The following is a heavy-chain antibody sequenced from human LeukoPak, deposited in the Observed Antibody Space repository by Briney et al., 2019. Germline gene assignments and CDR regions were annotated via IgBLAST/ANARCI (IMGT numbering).Heavy chain of an antibody. CDR1: GGSFSGYY. CDR2: INHSGST. D-gene: IGHD3-10*01. V-gene: IGHV4-34*01. CDR3: ARGALITMVRGPIWN. J-gene: IGHJ4*02. Sequence: PSETLSLTCAVCGGSFSGYYWSWIRQPPGKGLEWIGEINHSGSTNYNPSLKSRVTISVDTSKNQFSLKLSSVTAADTAVYYCARGALITMVRGPIWNWGQGTLVTVSS.